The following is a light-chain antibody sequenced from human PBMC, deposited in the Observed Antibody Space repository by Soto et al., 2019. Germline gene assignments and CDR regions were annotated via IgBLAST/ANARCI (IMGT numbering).Light chain of an antibody. V-gene: IGKV1-39*01. J-gene: IGKJ1*01. CDR3: QQTYTLPRT. CDR2: TAS. CDR1: QTVSKY. Sequence: DIQMTQSPSSLSASVGDRFTIFFRASQTVSKYVNWYQQKPGKVPDLLIYTASTLYSGVPSRFSGRGSGTEFTLTISSLQREDFATYYCQQTYTLPRTFAQGTKVDIK.